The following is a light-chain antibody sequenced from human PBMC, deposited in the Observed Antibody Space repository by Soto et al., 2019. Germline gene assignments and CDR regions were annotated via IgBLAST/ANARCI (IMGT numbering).Light chain of an antibody. J-gene: IGKJ1*01. V-gene: IGKV2-30*01. CDR2: QVS. Sequence: DVVMTQSPLSLPVTLGQPASISCRSSQSLVYRDGNTYLTWFQQRPGQSPRRLIYQVSTRDSGVPDRFSGSGAGTDFTLQISRVEAEDVGVYYCMQASHLPWTFGQGSKVEIK. CDR1: QSLVYRDGNTY. CDR3: MQASHLPWT.